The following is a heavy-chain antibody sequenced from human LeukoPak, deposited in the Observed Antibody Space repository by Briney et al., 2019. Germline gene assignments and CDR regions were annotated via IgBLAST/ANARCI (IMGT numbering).Heavy chain of an antibody. J-gene: IGHJ4*02. Sequence: GGSLRLSCAASGFTFSSYSMNWVRQAPGKGLEWVSSISSSSSNIYYADSVKGRFTISRDNAKNSLYLQMNSLRVEDTAVYYCARVPLGWNYGVDYWGQGTLVTVSS. CDR1: GFTFSSYS. D-gene: IGHD1-7*01. CDR2: ISSSSSNI. V-gene: IGHV3-21*01. CDR3: ARVPLGWNYGVDY.